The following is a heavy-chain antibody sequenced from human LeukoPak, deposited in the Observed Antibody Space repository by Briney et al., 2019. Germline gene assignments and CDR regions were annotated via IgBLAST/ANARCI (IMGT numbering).Heavy chain of an antibody. CDR3: ARCKDDYGDYESDAFDI. CDR2: INWNGGST. Sequence: GGSLRLSCAASGFTFDDYGMSWVRQAPGKGLEWVSGINWNGGSTGYADSVKGRFTISRDNSKNTLFLQMNSLRVEDTAVYYCARCKDDYGDYESDAFDIWGQGTMVTVSS. J-gene: IGHJ3*02. V-gene: IGHV3-20*04. D-gene: IGHD4-17*01. CDR1: GFTFDDYG.